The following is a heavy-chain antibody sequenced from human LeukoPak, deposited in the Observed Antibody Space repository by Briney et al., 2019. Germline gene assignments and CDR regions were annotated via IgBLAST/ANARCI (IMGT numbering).Heavy chain of an antibody. CDR3: AVYCSSTSCPLY. D-gene: IGHD2-2*01. CDR1: GFTVSSNY. Sequence: PGGSLRLSCAASGFTVSSNYMSWVRQAPGKGLEWVSVIYSGGSTYYADSVKGRFTISRDNSKNTLYLQMNSLRAEDTAVYNCAVYCSSTSCPLYWGQGTLVTVSS. CDR2: IYSGGST. J-gene: IGHJ4*02. V-gene: IGHV3-53*01.